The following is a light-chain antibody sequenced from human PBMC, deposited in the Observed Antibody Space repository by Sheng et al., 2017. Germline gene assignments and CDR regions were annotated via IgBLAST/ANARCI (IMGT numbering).Light chain of an antibody. J-gene: IGKJ3*01. CDR1: QSLLDSNGYNY. Sequence: DIVMTQSPFSLTVTPGEPASISCRSSQSLLDSNGYNYLDWYLQKPGQSPQLLIYLSSNRASGVPDRFSGSGSGTDFTLKISRVEAEDVGVYYCMQAQQTPTFGPGTKVEIK. V-gene: IGKV2-28*01. CDR3: MQAQQTPT. CDR2: LSS.